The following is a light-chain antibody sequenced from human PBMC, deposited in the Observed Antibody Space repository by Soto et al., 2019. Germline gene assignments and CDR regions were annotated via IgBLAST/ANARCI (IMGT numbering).Light chain of an antibody. CDR3: AAWDDSLSGYV. J-gene: IGLJ1*01. CDR1: GSNIGSNS. CDR2: TNN. Sequence: QSVLTQPPSASGTPGQRVTLSCSGSGSNIGSNSVSWYQQLPGTSPPLLIYTNNRRPSGVPDRFSGSKSGTSASLAISGLRSEDEADYYCAAWDDSLSGYVFGTGTKVTVL. V-gene: IGLV1-47*02.